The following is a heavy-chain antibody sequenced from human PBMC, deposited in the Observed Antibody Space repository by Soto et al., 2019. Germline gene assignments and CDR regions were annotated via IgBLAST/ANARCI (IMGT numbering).Heavy chain of an antibody. D-gene: IGHD3-22*01. Sequence: PWGSLRLSCAASGFTFSSYSMNWVRQAPGKGLEWVSSISSSSSYIYYADSVKGRFTISRDNAKNSLYLQMNSLRAEDTAVYYCARGSHYLSTGYYFDNWGQGTLVTVSS. J-gene: IGHJ5*02. CDR2: ISSSSSYI. V-gene: IGHV3-21*01. CDR1: GFTFSSYS. CDR3: ARGSHYLSTGYYFDN.